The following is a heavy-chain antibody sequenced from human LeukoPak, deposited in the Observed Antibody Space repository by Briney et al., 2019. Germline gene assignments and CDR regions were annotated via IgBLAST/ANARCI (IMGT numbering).Heavy chain of an antibody. J-gene: IGHJ4*02. CDR2: INPNSGGT. CDR1: GYTFTGYY. V-gene: IGHV1-2*02. Sequence: SVKVSCKASGYTFTGYYMHWVRNAPGQGLEWMGWINPNSGGTSYAQKFQGRVTMTRDTSTSTVYMELSSLRSEDTAVYYCATGPGVVVTRIDYWGQGTLVTVSS. D-gene: IGHD2-21*02. CDR3: ATGPGVVVTRIDY.